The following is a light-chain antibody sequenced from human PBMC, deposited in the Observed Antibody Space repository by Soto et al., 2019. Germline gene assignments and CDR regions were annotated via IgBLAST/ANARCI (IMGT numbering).Light chain of an antibody. CDR2: AAS. J-gene: IGKJ1*01. V-gene: IGKV1-39*01. CDR1: QSISSY. Sequence: DIQMTQSPSYLSASVGDRVTITCRASQSISSYLNWYQQKPGKAPKLLIYAASSLQSGVPSRFSGSGSGTDFTLTISSLQPEEFATYYCQQSYSTPQTFGQGTKVDIK. CDR3: QQSYSTPQT.